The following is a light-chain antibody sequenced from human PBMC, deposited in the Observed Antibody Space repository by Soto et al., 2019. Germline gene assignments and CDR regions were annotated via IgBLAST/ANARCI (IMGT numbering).Light chain of an antibody. CDR1: QSISSW. J-gene: IGKJ1*01. V-gene: IGKV1-5*03. CDR2: KAS. CDR3: QQYNSYPWT. Sequence: DIQMTQSPSTLSASVGDRVTITCRASQSISSWLAWYQQKPGKAPKLLIYKASSLESGVPSRFSGSGSGTEFPLTISSLKPDDFAAYYCQQYNSYPWTFGQGTKVEIK.